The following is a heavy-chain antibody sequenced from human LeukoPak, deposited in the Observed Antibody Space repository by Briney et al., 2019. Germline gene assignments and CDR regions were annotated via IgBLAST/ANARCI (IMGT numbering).Heavy chain of an antibody. Sequence: QPGGSLRLSCAASGFTFSSYAMSWVLQAPGKGLEWVSAISGSGGSTYYSDSVKGRFTISRDNSKNTLYLQMNSLRAEDTAVYYCAKGGYCSSTSCYLGAFDIWGQGTMVTVSS. CDR1: GFTFSSYA. J-gene: IGHJ3*02. V-gene: IGHV3-23*01. CDR3: AKGGYCSSTSCYLGAFDI. D-gene: IGHD2-2*01. CDR2: ISGSGGST.